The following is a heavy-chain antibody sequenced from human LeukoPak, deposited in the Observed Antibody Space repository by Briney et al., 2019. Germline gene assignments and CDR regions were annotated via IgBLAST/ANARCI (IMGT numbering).Heavy chain of an antibody. J-gene: IGHJ6*02. V-gene: IGHV4-59*11. CDR1: RGPISSHY. Sequence: SETLSLTCTVSRGPISSHYWSWIRQSPGKGLEWIGYVSFSGTTKYSPSLNSRVTISRDTSKNQSSLRVNSVTAADTAVYYCTRSRVSGSYFDYHSGMDVWGQGTTVIVS. D-gene: IGHD1-26*01. CDR2: VSFSGTT. CDR3: TRSRVSGSYFDYHSGMDV.